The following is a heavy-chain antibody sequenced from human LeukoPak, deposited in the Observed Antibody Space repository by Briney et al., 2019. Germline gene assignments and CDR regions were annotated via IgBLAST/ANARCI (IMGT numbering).Heavy chain of an antibody. D-gene: IGHD5-24*01. CDR1: GFTLSSYA. V-gene: IGHV3-7*04. CDR2: IKQDGSKK. J-gene: IGHJ4*02. CDR3: TRVGYIDEGIDY. Sequence: GGSLRLSCAASGFTLSSYAMTWVRQAPGKGLEWVANIKQDGSKKSYVDSVKGRFTISRDNAKNSLYLQMNSLRAEDTAIYYCTRVGYIDEGIDYWGQGTLVTVSS.